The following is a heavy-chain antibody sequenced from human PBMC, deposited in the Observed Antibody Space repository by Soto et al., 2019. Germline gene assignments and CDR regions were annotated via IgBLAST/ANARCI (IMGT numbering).Heavy chain of an antibody. Sequence: ASVKVSCKASGFTFTSSAVQWVLQARGQRLEWIGWIVVGSGNTNYAQKFQERVTITRDMSTSTAYMELSSLRSEDTAVYYCAADIRAPGAFDIWGQGTMVTVSS. CDR1: GFTFTSSA. V-gene: IGHV1-58*01. J-gene: IGHJ3*02. CDR3: AADIRAPGAFDI. CDR2: IVVGSGNT.